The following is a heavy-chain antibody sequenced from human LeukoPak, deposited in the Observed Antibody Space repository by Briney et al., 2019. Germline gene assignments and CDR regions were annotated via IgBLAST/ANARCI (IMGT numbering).Heavy chain of an antibody. CDR2: IFYTGRT. D-gene: IGHD3-9*01. V-gene: IGHV4-59*12. Sequence: SETLSLTCTVSGGSITTSYWSWIRQTPGKGLEWIGYIFYTGRTNYNPSLKSRVTISVDTSKNQFSLKLSSVTAADTAVYYCARPYYDILTGYSYDAFDIWGQGTMVTVSS. CDR3: ARPYYDILTGYSYDAFDI. CDR1: GGSITTSY. J-gene: IGHJ3*02.